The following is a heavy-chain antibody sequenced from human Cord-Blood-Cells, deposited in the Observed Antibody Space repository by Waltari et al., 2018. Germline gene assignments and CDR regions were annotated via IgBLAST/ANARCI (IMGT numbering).Heavy chain of an antibody. V-gene: IGHV4-34*01. J-gene: IGHJ4*02. CDR3: ARVKYYGSGSYTIDY. CDR2: INHSGST. Sequence: QVQLQQWGAGLLKPSETLSLTCAVYGGSFSGYYWSWIRQPPGKGLEWIGEINHSGSTNNNPSLKSRVPISGDTSKNPFSLKRSFVTAADTAVYYCARVKYYGSGSYTIDYWGQGTLVTVSS. D-gene: IGHD3-10*01. CDR1: GGSFSGYY.